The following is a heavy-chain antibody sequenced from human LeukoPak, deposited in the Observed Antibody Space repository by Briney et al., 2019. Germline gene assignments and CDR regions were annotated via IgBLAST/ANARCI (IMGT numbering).Heavy chain of an antibody. J-gene: IGHJ4*02. Sequence: GGSLRLYCAASGFTFSSYSMNWVRQAPGKGLEWVSYISSSSSTIYYADSVKGRFTISRDNAKNSLYLQMNSLRAEDTAVYYCARDYDFGVVNNWGQGTLVTVSS. CDR3: ARDYDFGVVNN. V-gene: IGHV3-48*01. D-gene: IGHD3-3*01. CDR1: GFTFSSYS. CDR2: ISSSSSTI.